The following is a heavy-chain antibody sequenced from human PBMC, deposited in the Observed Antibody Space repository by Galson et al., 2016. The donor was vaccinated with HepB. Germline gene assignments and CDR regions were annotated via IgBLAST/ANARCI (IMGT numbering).Heavy chain of an antibody. D-gene: IGHD3-22*01. CDR3: ASFDSSGYHLFDY. CDR2: IYSGGST. V-gene: IGHV3-53*01. Sequence: SLRLSCAASGFTVSNNYMSWVRQAPGKGLEWVSVIYSGGSTYYADSVKGRFTISRDNSKNTLYLQMNSLRAEDTAVYYCASFDSSGYHLFDYWGQGTLVTVSS. CDR1: GFTVSNNY. J-gene: IGHJ4*02.